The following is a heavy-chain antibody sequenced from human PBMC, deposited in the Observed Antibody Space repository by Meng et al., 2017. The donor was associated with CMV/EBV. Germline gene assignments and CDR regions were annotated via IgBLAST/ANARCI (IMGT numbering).Heavy chain of an antibody. V-gene: IGHV1-18*01. CDR2: FSAYNGNT. CDR3: ARGRRGADNWFDP. CDR1: GYTLTSYG. J-gene: IGHJ5*02. Sequence: VLVGQSGEEVKKPGASVKVSCTASGYTLTSYGISWVRQAPGQGLEWMGWFSAYNGNTNYAQKLQGRVTMTTDTSTSTAYMELRSLRSDDTAVYYCARGRRGADNWFDPWGQGTLVTVSS.